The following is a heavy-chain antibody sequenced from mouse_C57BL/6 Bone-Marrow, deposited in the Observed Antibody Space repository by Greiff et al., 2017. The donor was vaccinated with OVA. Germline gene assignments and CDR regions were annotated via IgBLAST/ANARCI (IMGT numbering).Heavy chain of an antibody. CDR2: IDPSDSYT. CDR3: ARIRWGLRRYYYAMDY. CDR1: GYTFTSYW. D-gene: IGHD2-4*01. Sequence: QVQLQQPGAELVMPGASVKLSCKASGYTFTSYWMHWVKQRPGQGLEWIGEIDPSDSYTNYNQKFKGKSTLTVDKSSSTAYMQLSSLTSEDSAVYYCARIRWGLRRYYYAMDYWGQGTSVTVSS. V-gene: IGHV1-69*01. J-gene: IGHJ4*01.